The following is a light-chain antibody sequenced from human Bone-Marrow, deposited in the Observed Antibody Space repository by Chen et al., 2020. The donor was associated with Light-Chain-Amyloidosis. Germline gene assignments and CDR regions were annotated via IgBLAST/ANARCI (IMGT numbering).Light chain of an antibody. CDR3: QSADSSGTYEVI. Sequence: SYHLTRPPSVSVSPGPTARLNCSGDDLPTKYSYWYQQKPGQAPVLVIHRDTERPSGISERFSGSSAGTTATLTISGVQAEDEADYHCQSADSSGTYEVIFGGGTKLTVL. J-gene: IGLJ2*01. CDR1: DLPTKY. V-gene: IGLV3-25*03. CDR2: RDT.